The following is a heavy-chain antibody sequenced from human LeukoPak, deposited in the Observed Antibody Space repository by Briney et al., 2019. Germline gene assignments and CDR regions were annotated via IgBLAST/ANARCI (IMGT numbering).Heavy chain of an antibody. J-gene: IGHJ4*02. CDR2: INQDGSEK. CDR1: GFTFSTYW. Sequence: PGGSLRLSCAASGFTFSTYWINWFRQAPGRGLEWVAKINQDGSEKYYVDSVKGRFTISRDNAKNSLYLQMNSLRAEDTAVYYCNPYYYDSSGYYYDYWGQGTLVTVSS. V-gene: IGHV3-7*01. D-gene: IGHD3-22*01. CDR3: NPYYYDSSGYYYDY.